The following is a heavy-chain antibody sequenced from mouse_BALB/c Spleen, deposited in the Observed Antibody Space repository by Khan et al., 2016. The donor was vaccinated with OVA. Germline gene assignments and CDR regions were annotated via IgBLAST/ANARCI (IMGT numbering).Heavy chain of an antibody. CDR2: INPSNGGT. V-gene: IGHV1S81*02. J-gene: IGHJ3*01. Sequence: VELVESGAELVKPGASVKLSCKASGYTFTSYYMNWVKQRPGQGLEWIGEINPSNGGTNFNEKFKSKATLTVDKSSSTAYMQLSSLTSEDSAVYYCTSQNWDWFGALFAYWGQGTLVTVSA. CDR1: GYTFTSYY. CDR3: TSQNWDWFGALFAY. D-gene: IGHD4-1*01.